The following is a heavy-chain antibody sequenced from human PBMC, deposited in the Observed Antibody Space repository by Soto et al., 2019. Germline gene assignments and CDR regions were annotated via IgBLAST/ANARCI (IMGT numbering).Heavy chain of an antibody. CDR1: GFTFSSYA. CDR3: AKEPLFDGGNDLNWFDF. V-gene: IGHV3-23*01. Sequence: GGSLRLSCAASGFTFSSYAMSWVRQAPGKGLEWVSAISGSGGSTYYADSVKGRFTISRDNSKNTLYLQMNSLRAEDTAVYYCAKEPLFDGGNDLNWFDFSGQGTMVTVSS. D-gene: IGHD2-15*01. CDR2: ISGSGGST. J-gene: IGHJ5*01.